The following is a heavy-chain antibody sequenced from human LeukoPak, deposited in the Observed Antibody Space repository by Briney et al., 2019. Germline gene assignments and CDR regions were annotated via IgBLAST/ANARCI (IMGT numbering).Heavy chain of an antibody. D-gene: IGHD1-26*01. J-gene: IGHJ3*02. Sequence: ASVKVSCKASGYTFTSYYMHWVRQAPGQGLEWMGMINPSGGSTSYAQKFQGRVTMTRDTSTSTVYMEPSSLRSEDTAVYYCARTIEGGDAFDIWGQGTMVTVSS. CDR1: GYTFTSYY. V-gene: IGHV1-46*01. CDR3: ARTIEGGDAFDI. CDR2: INPSGGST.